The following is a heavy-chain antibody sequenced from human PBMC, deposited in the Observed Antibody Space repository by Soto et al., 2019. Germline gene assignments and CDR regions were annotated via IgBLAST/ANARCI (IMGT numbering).Heavy chain of an antibody. CDR1: GGTFSRHA. CDR3: ARGWGYDSNDYYYAY. J-gene: IGHJ4*02. Sequence: QVQLVQSGAEVRKPGSSVKVSCKASGGTFSRHAISWVRQAPGQGLEWMGGIIPIFGTANHAQKFQGRVTIIADESTSTVDMEWSSLRSEDTAMYYCARGWGYDSNDYYYAYWGQGTLVIVSS. D-gene: IGHD3-22*01. CDR2: IIPIFGTA. V-gene: IGHV1-69*01.